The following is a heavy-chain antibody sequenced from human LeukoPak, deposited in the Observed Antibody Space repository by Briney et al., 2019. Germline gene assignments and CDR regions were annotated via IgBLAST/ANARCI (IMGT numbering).Heavy chain of an antibody. Sequence: GASVKVSCKASGYTFTGYYMHWVRQAPGQGLEWMGWINPNSGGTNYAQKFQGRVTMTRDTSISTAYMELSRLRSDDTAVYYCARPPYYDFWSGYGRGDWFDPWGQGTLVTVSS. J-gene: IGHJ5*02. CDR3: ARPPYYDFWSGYGRGDWFDP. V-gene: IGHV1-2*02. CDR2: INPNSGGT. CDR1: GYTFTGYY. D-gene: IGHD3-3*01.